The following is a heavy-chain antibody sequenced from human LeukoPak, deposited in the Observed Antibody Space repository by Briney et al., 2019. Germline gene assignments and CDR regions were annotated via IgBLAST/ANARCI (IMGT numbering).Heavy chain of an antibody. CDR3: ARDSDYSNYLDY. J-gene: IGHJ4*02. D-gene: IGHD4-11*01. Sequence: GGSLRLSCVASGFTFSVYTMNWVRQAPGKGLEWVSSISSNTNYRNYADSVKGRFTISRDNAKNSLYLEMNSLRAEDTAVYYCARDSDYSNYLDYWGQGTLVTVSS. V-gene: IGHV3-21*06. CDR2: ISSNTNYR. CDR1: GFTFSVYT.